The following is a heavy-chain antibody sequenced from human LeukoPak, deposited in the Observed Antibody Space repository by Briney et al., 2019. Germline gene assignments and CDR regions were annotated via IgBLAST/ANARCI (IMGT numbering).Heavy chain of an antibody. CDR2: IKSKADGETI. V-gene: IGHV3-15*07. J-gene: IGHJ4*02. Sequence: GGSLRLSCAASGLTFTNAWMNWVRQAPGKGLEWVGRIKSKADGETIDYAAPVKGRFTFSRDDSKNMLYLQMNSLKSEDTAVYYCSTLTSRGLSDSWGQGTLVTVSS. D-gene: IGHD1-20*01. CDR1: GLTFTNAW. CDR3: STLTSRGLSDS.